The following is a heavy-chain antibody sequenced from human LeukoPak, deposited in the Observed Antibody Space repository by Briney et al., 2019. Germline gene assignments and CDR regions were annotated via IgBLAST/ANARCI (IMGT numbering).Heavy chain of an antibody. V-gene: IGHV1-2*02. CDR1: GYTFTDFY. J-gene: IGHJ4*01. CDR2: INPRSGGT. CDR3: ARDNYIGYSSGRYSGY. Sequence: ASVKVSCKASGYTFTDFYIHWVRQAPGQGLEWMGWINPRSGGTNYAQKFQGRVTMTRDTSISTAYMELNSLRSEDTAVYYCARDNYIGYSSGRYSGYWGHGALVTVSS. D-gene: IGHD6-19*01.